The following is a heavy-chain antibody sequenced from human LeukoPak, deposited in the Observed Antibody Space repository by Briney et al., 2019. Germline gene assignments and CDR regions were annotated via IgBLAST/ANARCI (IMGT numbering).Heavy chain of an antibody. V-gene: IGHV1-2*02. D-gene: IGHD6-13*01. CDR1: GYTFTGYY. Sequence: ASVKVSCKASGYTFTGYYMHWVRQAPGQGLEWMGWINPNSGGTNYAQEFQGRVTMTRDTSISTAYMELSRLRSDDTAVYYCARVSGLLAAAGHMDVWGKGTTVTVSS. CDR3: ARVSGLLAAAGHMDV. J-gene: IGHJ6*03. CDR2: INPNSGGT.